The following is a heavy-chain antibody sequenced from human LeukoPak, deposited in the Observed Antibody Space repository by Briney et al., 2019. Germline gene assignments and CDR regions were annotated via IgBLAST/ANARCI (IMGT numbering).Heavy chain of an antibody. J-gene: IGHJ4*02. D-gene: IGHD3-10*01. V-gene: IGHV1-24*01. Sequence: GASVKVSCKVSGYTLTELSMHWVRQAPGKGLEWMGGFDPEDGETIYAQKFQGRVTMTEDTSTDTAYMELSSLRSEDTAVYYCARDGIAGYYGSGSYYFDYWGQGTLVTVSS. CDR3: ARDGIAGYYGSGSYYFDY. CDR2: FDPEDGET. CDR1: GYTLTELS.